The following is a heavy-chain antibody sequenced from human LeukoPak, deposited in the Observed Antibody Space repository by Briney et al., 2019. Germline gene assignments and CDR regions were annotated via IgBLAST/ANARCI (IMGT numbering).Heavy chain of an antibody. Sequence: GGSLRHSCTGSGFTFCDYAMNWVRQAPGKGLGWVGFIRSKAYGGTPEYAASVKGRSTISRDDSKSIAYLQMNSLKTEDTAVYYCTRVIVATKDYWGQGTLVTVSS. V-gene: IGHV3-49*04. CDR3: TRVIVATKDY. J-gene: IGHJ4*02. CDR2: IRSKAYGGTP. CDR1: GFTFCDYA. D-gene: IGHD5-12*01.